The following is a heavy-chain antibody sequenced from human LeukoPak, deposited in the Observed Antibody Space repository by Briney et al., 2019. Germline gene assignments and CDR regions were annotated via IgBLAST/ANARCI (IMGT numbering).Heavy chain of an antibody. CDR2: INAGNGDT. CDR3: ARDRVFSSAWCGAFDI. J-gene: IGHJ3*02. D-gene: IGHD6-19*01. V-gene: IGHV1-3*01. Sequence: ASVKVSCMASGYTFTSYAMHWVRQAPGQRLEWMGWINAGNGDTKYSQKFQGRVTITRDTSASTAYMEVSSLRSEDTAVYYCARDRVFSSAWCGAFDIWGQGTVVTVSS. CDR1: GYTFTSYA.